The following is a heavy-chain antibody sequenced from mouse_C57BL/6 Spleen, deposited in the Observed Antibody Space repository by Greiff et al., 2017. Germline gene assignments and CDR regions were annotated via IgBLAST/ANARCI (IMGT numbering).Heavy chain of an antibody. CDR2: IDPETGGT. Sequence: VQLQESGAELVRPGASVTLSCKASGYTFTDYEMHWVKQTPVHGLEWIGAIDPETGGTAYNQKFKGKAILTADKSSSTAYMELRSLTSEDSAVYYCTRLGGTDYAMDYWGQGTSVTVSS. V-gene: IGHV1-15*01. J-gene: IGHJ4*01. D-gene: IGHD4-1*01. CDR3: TRLGGTDYAMDY. CDR1: GYTFTDYE.